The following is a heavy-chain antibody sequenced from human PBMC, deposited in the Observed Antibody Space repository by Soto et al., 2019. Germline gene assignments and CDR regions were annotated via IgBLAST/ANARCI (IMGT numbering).Heavy chain of an antibody. V-gene: IGHV4-31*03. Sequence: QVQLQESGPGLVKPSQTLSLTCTVSGGFISSGDYYWNWIRQLPVKGLEWIGYIEHSGCSFYNPSLKGRVALALDTSKNQFSLKLNSVTAADTAVYYCAREVVPATVDFYYYYIDFWGKGTTVTVSS. CDR3: AREVVPATVDFYYYYIDF. CDR1: GGFISSGDYY. D-gene: IGHD2-2*01. J-gene: IGHJ6*03. CDR2: IEHSGCS.